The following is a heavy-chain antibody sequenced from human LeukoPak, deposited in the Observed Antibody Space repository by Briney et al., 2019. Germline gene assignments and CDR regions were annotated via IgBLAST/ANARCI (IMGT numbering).Heavy chain of an antibody. J-gene: IGHJ4*02. CDR2: IYYSGST. V-gene: IGHV4-59*12. CDR1: GGSISNYY. Sequence: KPSETLSLTCTVSGGSISNYYWNWIRQPPGKGLEWIGYIYYSGSTNYNPSLKSRVTISVDTSKNQFSLKLSSVTAADTAVYYCARGTSSYGDYESYYFDYWGQGTLVTVSS. CDR3: ARGTSSYGDYESYYFDY. D-gene: IGHD4-17*01.